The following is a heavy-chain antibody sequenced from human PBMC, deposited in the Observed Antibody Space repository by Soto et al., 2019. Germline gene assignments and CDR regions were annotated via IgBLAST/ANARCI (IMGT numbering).Heavy chain of an antibody. CDR3: ARGRGYSGYDLYYYMDV. CDR2: INHSGST. CDR1: GGSFSGYY. Sequence: PSETLSLTCAVYGGSFSGYYWSWIRQPPGKGLEWIGEINHSGSTNYNPSLKSRVTISVDTSKNQFSLKLSSVTAADTAVYYCARGRGYSGYDLYYYMDVWGKGTTVTVSS. J-gene: IGHJ6*03. V-gene: IGHV4-34*01. D-gene: IGHD5-12*01.